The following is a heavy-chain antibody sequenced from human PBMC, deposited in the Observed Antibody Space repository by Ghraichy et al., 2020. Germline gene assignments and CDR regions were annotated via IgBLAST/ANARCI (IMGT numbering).Heavy chain of an antibody. CDR2: INHSGST. Sequence: SETLSLTCAVYGGSFSGYYWSWIRQPPGKGLEWIGEINHSGSTNYNPSLKSRVTISVDTSKNQFSLKLSSVTAADTAVYYCARRTSGWYDYFDYWGQGTLVTVSS. D-gene: IGHD6-19*01. CDR1: GGSFSGYY. CDR3: ARRTSGWYDYFDY. J-gene: IGHJ4*02. V-gene: IGHV4-34*01.